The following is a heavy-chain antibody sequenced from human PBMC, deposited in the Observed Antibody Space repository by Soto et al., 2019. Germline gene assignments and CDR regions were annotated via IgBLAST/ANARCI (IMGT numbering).Heavy chain of an antibody. CDR1: GFTFSSSA. Sequence: QMQLVQSGPEVKKPGTSVKVSCKTSGFTFSSSAVHWVRQARGHRLQWIGWIDVGSANANYERKLQESVTISRDMSARTAYMEVSSLRAEDTAVYSCAADVGGYIYGVARHWCPRTLGTDAS. CDR3: AADVGGYIYGVARH. V-gene: IGHV1-58*01. D-gene: IGHD4-17*01. CDR2: IDVGSANA. J-gene: IGHJ1*01.